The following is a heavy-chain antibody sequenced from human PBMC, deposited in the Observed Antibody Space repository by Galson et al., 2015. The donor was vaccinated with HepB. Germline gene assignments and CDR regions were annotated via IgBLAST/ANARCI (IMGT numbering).Heavy chain of an antibody. CDR3: AREGIAAPKNPVDY. Sequence: SVKVSCKASGGTFNTHAISWVRQAPGQGLEWMGGITTIFATANYAQKFQGRVTITADVSTSTAYMELRRLRSDDTAVYYCAREGIAAPKNPVDYWGQGTQVTVSS. CDR1: GGTFNTHA. V-gene: IGHV1-69*13. J-gene: IGHJ4*02. D-gene: IGHD6-6*01. CDR2: ITTIFATA.